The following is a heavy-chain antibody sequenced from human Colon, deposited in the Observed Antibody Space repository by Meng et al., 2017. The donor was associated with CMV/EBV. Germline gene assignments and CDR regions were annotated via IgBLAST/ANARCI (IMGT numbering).Heavy chain of an antibody. V-gene: IGHV3-66*02. CDR2: IYSGQST. CDR3: ARDGYTPFDI. D-gene: IGHD6-13*01. J-gene: IGHJ3*02. Sequence: GESLKISCAASGFGVSDNYMSWVRQAPGKGLEWVSVIYSGQSTNYRESVKGRFTISRDSSKNTLYLQMKSLRPEDTAVYYCARDGYTPFDIWGQGTMVTVSS. CDR1: GFGVSDNY.